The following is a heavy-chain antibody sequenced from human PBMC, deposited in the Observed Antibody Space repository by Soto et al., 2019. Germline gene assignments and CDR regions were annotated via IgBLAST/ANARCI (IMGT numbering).Heavy chain of an antibody. CDR2: ISSSSSTI. J-gene: IGHJ4*02. D-gene: IGHD1-26*01. V-gene: IGHV3-48*01. Sequence: GGSLSLPCAASGFTFRSYSMNGVRKAPGKGLEWVSYISSSSSTIYYADSVKGRFTISRDNAKNSLYLQMNSLRAEDTAVYYCARGGRSREFDYWVQGTLVTSPQ. CDR1: GFTFRSYS. CDR3: ARGGRSREFDY.